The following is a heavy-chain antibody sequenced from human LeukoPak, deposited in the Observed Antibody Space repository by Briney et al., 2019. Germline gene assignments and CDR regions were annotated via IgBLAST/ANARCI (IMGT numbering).Heavy chain of an antibody. Sequence: PGGSLRLSCAASGFTFSDYAMSWVRQAPGKGLEWVSTISGSGGTTYYADSVKGRFTISRDNSKNTLYLQMDTLRADDTAVYYCARISSSWFFDFWGQGDLVTVSS. V-gene: IGHV3-23*01. CDR3: ARISSSWFFDF. J-gene: IGHJ4*02. D-gene: IGHD6-13*01. CDR1: GFTFSDYA. CDR2: ISGSGGTT.